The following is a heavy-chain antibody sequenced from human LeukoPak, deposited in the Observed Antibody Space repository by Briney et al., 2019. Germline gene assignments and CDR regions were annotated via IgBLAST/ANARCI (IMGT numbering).Heavy chain of an antibody. CDR2: INTDGTFT. CDR3: AREAKVGGALQY. D-gene: IGHD1-26*01. Sequence: GGSLRLSCETSGFTFSDYWMHWVRQAPGKGLEWVSRINTDGTFTRYPDSVQGRFTISRDTAKNTLLLQMNSLRAEDTAVYYCAREAKVGGALQYWGQGTLVIASA. CDR1: GFTFSDYW. J-gene: IGHJ4*02. V-gene: IGHV3-74*01.